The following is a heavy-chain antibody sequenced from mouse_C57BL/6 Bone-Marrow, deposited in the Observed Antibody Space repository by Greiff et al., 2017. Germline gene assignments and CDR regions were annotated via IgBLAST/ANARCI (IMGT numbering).Heavy chain of an antibody. J-gene: IGHJ2*01. CDR2: ISDGGSYT. V-gene: IGHV5-4*01. Sequence: EVQLVESGGGLVKPGGSLKLSCAASGFTFSSYAMSWVRQTPEKRLEWVATISDGGSYTYYPDNVKGRFTISRDNAKNNLYLQMSHLKAEDTAMYYCARDAYYYGSSLYCDYWGQGTTLTVSA. CDR3: ARDAYYYGSSLYCDY. D-gene: IGHD1-1*01. CDR1: GFTFSSYA.